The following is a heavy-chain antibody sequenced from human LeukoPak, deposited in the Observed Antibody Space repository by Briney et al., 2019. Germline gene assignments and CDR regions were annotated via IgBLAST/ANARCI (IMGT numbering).Heavy chain of an antibody. D-gene: IGHD3-22*01. CDR3: AKSTAYSISMIVVIKPMDA. Sequence: PGGSLRLSCAASGFTFSNYAIHWVRQAPGKGLEYVSAISDNGRQTFYANSVKGRFTISRDNSKNTLYLQMNSLRAEDTAVYYCAKSTAYSISMIVVIKPMDAWGQGTTVTVSS. CDR2: ISDNGRQT. CDR1: GFTFSNYA. V-gene: IGHV3-64*01. J-gene: IGHJ6*02.